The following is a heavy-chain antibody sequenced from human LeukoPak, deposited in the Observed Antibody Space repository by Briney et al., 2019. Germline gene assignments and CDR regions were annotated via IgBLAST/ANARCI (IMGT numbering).Heavy chain of an antibody. CDR3: AKTPSRDAYSHIDF. V-gene: IGHV3-23*01. J-gene: IGHJ4*02. D-gene: IGHD5-24*01. CDR1: GFTFTNHA. CDR2: LSDSGAST. Sequence: GGSLRLSCAASGFTFTNHAMAWVRLAPGKGLEWVSTLSDSGASTYYADSVKGRFTISRDNSRNTMYLQMDSLRDDDTGVYFCAKTPSRDAYSHIDFWRQAALVTVSS.